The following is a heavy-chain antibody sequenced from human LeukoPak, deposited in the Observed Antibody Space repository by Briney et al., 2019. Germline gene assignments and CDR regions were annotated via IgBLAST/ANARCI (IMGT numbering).Heavy chain of an antibody. D-gene: IGHD5-18*01. V-gene: IGHV1-69*05. CDR3: ARSEDTAMAPGPYY. CDR2: IIPIFGTA. J-gene: IGHJ4*02. CDR1: GGTFSSYA. Sequence: GASVKVSCKASGGTFSSYAISWLRQAPGQGLEWMGGIIPIFGTANYAQKFQGRVTITTDESTSTAYMELSSLRSEDTAVYYCARSEDTAMAPGPYYWGQGTLFSVSS.